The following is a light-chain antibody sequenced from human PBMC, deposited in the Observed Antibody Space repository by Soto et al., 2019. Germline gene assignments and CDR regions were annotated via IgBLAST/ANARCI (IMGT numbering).Light chain of an antibody. CDR1: QDIRTY. V-gene: IGKV1-33*01. Sequence: IQLTQSPSSLSASVGYRVTLTCHASQDIRTYVNWYQQKPGKAPKLLIYDATILETGVPSRFSGSGSGTDFTFTISSLQPEDIATYYCQQYENLPVFGQGTRLEIK. J-gene: IGKJ5*01. CDR3: QQYENLPV. CDR2: DAT.